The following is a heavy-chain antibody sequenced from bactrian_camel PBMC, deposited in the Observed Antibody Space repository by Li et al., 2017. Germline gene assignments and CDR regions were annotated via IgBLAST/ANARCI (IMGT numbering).Heavy chain of an antibody. V-gene: IGHV3S53*01. CDR2: IDNDGRI. CDR3: AADRTQCYSDWYGALRY. D-gene: IGHD4*01. CDR1: GNTDRVYL. Sequence: HVQLVESGGGSVQVGGSLRLSCVVSGNTDRVYLIGWVRQAPGGKREGVAVIDNDGRITYSDSVKGRFTITKDNSLNTLDLQMDNLKSEDTAMYSCAADRTQCYSDWYGALRYWGQGTQVTVS. J-gene: IGHJ4*01.